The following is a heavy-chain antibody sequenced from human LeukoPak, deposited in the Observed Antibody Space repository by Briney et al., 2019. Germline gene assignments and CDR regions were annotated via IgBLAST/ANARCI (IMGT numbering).Heavy chain of an antibody. CDR1: GGSISSGGYY. D-gene: IGHD5-12*01. CDR3: ARGGSQLKYYYYYGMDV. Sequence: SETLSLTCTVSGGSISSGGYYWSWIRQHPGKGLEWIGYIYYSGSTYYNPSLKSRVTISVDTSKNQFSLKLSSVTAADTAVYYCARGGSQLKYYYYYGMDVWGQGTTVTVSS. V-gene: IGHV4-31*03. CDR2: IYYSGST. J-gene: IGHJ6*02.